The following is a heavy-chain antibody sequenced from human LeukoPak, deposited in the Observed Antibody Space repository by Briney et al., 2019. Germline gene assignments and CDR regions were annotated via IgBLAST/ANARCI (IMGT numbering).Heavy chain of an antibody. CDR3: ARYSTVTVYYFDY. D-gene: IGHD4-17*01. Sequence: GASVKVSCKASGYTFTGYYIHWVRQAPGQGLEWMGWINPNSGGTNYAQKLQGRVTMTRDTPISTAYMELSRLRSDDTAVYYCARYSTVTVYYFDYWGQGTLVTVSS. V-gene: IGHV1-2*02. CDR2: INPNSGGT. CDR1: GYTFTGYY. J-gene: IGHJ4*02.